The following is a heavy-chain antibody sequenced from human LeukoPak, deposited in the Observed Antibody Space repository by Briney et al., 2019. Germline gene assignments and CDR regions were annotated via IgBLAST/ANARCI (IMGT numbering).Heavy chain of an antibody. V-gene: IGHV3-30-3*01. CDR3: ARGFGVVVAADYFDY. Sequence: GGSLRLSCAASGFTFSSYAMHWVRQAPGKGLEWVAVTSYDGSNKYYADSVKGRFTISRDNSKNTLYLQMNSLRAEDTAVYYCARGFGVVVAADYFDYWGQGTLVTVSS. D-gene: IGHD2-15*01. CDR1: GFTFSSYA. J-gene: IGHJ4*02. CDR2: TSYDGSNK.